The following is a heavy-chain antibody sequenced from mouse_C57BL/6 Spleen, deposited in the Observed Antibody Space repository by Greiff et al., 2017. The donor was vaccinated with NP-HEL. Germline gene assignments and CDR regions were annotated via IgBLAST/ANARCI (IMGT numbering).Heavy chain of an antibody. J-gene: IGHJ4*01. CDR3: ARGSYYYAMDY. CDR1: GYAFSSYW. Sequence: VKLQESGAELVKPGASVKISCKASGYAFSSYWMNWVKQRPGKGLEWIGQIYPGDGDTNYNGKFKGKATLTADKSSSTAYMQLSSLTSEDSAVYFCARGSYYYAMDYWGQGTSVTVSS. V-gene: IGHV1-80*01. CDR2: IYPGDGDT.